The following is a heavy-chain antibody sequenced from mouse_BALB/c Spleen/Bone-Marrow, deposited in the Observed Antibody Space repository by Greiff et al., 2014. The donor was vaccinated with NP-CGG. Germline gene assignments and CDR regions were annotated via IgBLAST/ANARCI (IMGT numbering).Heavy chain of an antibody. Sequence: VQLQQSGAELVKPGTSVKMSCKASGYTFTSYWMHWVKQRPGQGLEWIGDIYPDSDSTNYNEKLKSKATLTVDTSSSTAYMQLSSLTAEDSAVYYCARRDDYDDYYFAYWGQGTTLTVSS. V-gene: IGHV1-55*01. J-gene: IGHJ2*01. D-gene: IGHD2-4*01. CDR2: IYPDSDST. CDR3: ARRDDYDDYYFAY. CDR1: GYTFTSYW.